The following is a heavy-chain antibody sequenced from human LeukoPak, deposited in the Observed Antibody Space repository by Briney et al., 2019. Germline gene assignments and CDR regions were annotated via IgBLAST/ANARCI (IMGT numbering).Heavy chain of an antibody. Sequence: SETLSLTCTVSGGSMSNSYLTWVRQPAGKGLEWIGRMYVSGTTNYNPSLRSRISMSIDSSNNQFSLRLGSVTAADTAVYYCARENYYDSSGYSEGMDVWGQGTTVTVS. D-gene: IGHD3-22*01. CDR3: ARENYYDSSGYSEGMDV. J-gene: IGHJ6*02. V-gene: IGHV4-4*07. CDR1: GGSMSNSY. CDR2: MYVSGTT.